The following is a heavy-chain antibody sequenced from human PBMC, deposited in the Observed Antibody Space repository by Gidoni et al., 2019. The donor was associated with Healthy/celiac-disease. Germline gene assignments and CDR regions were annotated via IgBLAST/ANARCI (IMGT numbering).Heavy chain of an antibody. V-gene: IGHV1-3*01. CDR1: GYTFTSYA. CDR2: INAGNGNT. Sequence: QVQLVQSGAEVKKPGASVKVSCKASGYTFTSYAMHWVRQAPGQRLEWMGWINAGNGNTKYSQKFQGRVTITRDTSASTAYMELSSLRSEDTAVYYCARGIVVVPATTGKYYYYYYGMDVWGQGTTVTVSS. CDR3: ARGIVVVPATTGKYYYYYYGMDV. J-gene: IGHJ6*02. D-gene: IGHD2-2*01.